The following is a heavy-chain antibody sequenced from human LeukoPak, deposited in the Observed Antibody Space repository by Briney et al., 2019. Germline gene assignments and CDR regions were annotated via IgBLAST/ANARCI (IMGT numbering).Heavy chain of an antibody. D-gene: IGHD2-15*01. CDR2: ISYAGGNT. CDR1: GFTFSSYA. J-gene: IGHJ6*03. V-gene: IGHV3-30*04. Sequence: PGGSLRLSCAASGFTFSSYAMHWVRQTPGKGLEWVAAISYAGGNTHYADSVKGRFTISRDNSKNTMFLQMSSLRAEDTALYYCARDERGFFYYMDVWGKGTTVTVSS. CDR3: ARDERGFFYYMDV.